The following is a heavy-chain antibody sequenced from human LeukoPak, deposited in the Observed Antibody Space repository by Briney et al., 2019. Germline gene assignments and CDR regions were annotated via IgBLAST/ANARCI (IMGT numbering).Heavy chain of an antibody. CDR3: ARESSLAGAYFDW. CDR1: GFTFSSYA. D-gene: IGHD3-10*01. V-gene: IGHV3-23*01. CDR2: ISGSGDST. J-gene: IGHJ4*02. Sequence: PGGSLRLSCAASGFTFSSYAMSWVRQAPGKGLEWVSAISGSGDSTYYADSVKGRFTISRDNSKNTLYLQMNSLRAEDTAVYYCARESSLAGAYFDWWGQGTLVTVSS.